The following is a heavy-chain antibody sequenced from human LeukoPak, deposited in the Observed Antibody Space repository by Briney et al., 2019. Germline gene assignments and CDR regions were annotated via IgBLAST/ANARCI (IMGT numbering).Heavy chain of an antibody. CDR3: AREYGSGSYYNQKYLQH. D-gene: IGHD3-10*01. V-gene: IGHV4-34*01. J-gene: IGHJ1*01. CDR2: INHSGST. Sequence: SETLSLTCAVYGGSFSGYYWSWIRQPPGKGLEWIGEINHSGSTNYNPSLKSRVTISVDTSKNQFSLKLSSVTAADTAVYYCAREYGSGSYYNQKYLQHWGQGTLVTVSS. CDR1: GGSFSGYY.